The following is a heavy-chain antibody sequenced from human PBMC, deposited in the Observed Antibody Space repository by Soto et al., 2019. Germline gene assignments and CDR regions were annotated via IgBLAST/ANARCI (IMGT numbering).Heavy chain of an antibody. V-gene: IGHV3-48*03. D-gene: IGHD3-10*01. CDR3: AREDYYGSGSYYPDSPFDY. Sequence: PGGSLRLSCAASGFTFSSYEMNWVRQAPGKGLEWVSYISSSGSTIYYADSVKGRFTISRDNAKNSLYLQMNSLRAEDTAVYYCAREDYYGSGSYYPDSPFDYWGQGTLVTVSS. J-gene: IGHJ4*02. CDR1: GFTFSSYE. CDR2: ISSSGSTI.